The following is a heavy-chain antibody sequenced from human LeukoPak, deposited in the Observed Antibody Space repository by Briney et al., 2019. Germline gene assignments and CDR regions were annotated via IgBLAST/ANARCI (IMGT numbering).Heavy chain of an antibody. Sequence: GGSLRLSCAASGFSFSSYAMHWVRQAPGKGLEDVSCISSNGGSTYYANSVKGRFTISRDNSKNTLYLQMGSLRAEDMAVYYCARVKGMATMSDYYYGMDVWGQGTTVTVSS. CDR1: GFSFSSYA. V-gene: IGHV3-64*01. D-gene: IGHD5-24*01. J-gene: IGHJ6*02. CDR2: ISSNGGST. CDR3: ARVKGMATMSDYYYGMDV.